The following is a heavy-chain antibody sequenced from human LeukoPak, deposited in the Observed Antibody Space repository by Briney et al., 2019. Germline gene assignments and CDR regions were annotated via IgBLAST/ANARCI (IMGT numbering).Heavy chain of an antibody. CDR2: INWNGGST. Sequence: PGGSLRLSCAASGFTFDDYGMSWVRQAPGKGLEWVSGINWNGGSTGYADSVKGRFTISRDNAKNSLYLQMNSLRAEDTALHHCAREETTDYYGSGRGAFDIWGQGTMVTVSS. V-gene: IGHV3-20*01. CDR3: AREETTDYYGSGRGAFDI. D-gene: IGHD3-10*01. CDR1: GFTFDDYG. J-gene: IGHJ3*02.